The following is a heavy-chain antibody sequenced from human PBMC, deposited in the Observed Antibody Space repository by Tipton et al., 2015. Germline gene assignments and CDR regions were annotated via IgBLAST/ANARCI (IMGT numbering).Heavy chain of an antibody. Sequence: TLSLTCTVSGGSVSSGSYYWSWIRQPPGKGLEWIGYISYTDGAHYNPALKSRVTISVDTSKNQFSLTLNSVAAADTAVYYCAREAIFGVAYWFDPWGPGTLVTVSS. D-gene: IGHD3-3*01. J-gene: IGHJ5*02. V-gene: IGHV4-61*01. CDR2: ISYTDGA. CDR1: GGSVSSGSYY. CDR3: AREAIFGVAYWFDP.